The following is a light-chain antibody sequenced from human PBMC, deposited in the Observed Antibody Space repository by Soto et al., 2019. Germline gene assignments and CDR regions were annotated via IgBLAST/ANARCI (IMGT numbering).Light chain of an antibody. V-gene: IGKV3-15*01. Sequence: EMVMTQSPATLSVSPGERATLSCRASQSVSSNLAWYQQKPGQAPRLLIYGASTRATGVPARFSGSGSGTEVTLTIRSPQSEDFAVYHCQHYNSWPRTFGQGTKVESK. J-gene: IGKJ1*01. CDR1: QSVSSN. CDR3: QHYNSWPRT. CDR2: GAS.